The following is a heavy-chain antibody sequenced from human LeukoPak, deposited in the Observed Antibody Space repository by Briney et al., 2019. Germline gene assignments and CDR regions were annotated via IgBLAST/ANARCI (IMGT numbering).Heavy chain of an antibody. V-gene: IGHV3-30*04. CDR2: ISYDGSNK. CDR1: GFTFSSYA. D-gene: IGHD6-19*01. Sequence: GGSLRLSCAASGFTFSSYAMHWVRQAPGKGLEWVAVISYDGSNKYYADSVKGRFTISRDNSKNTLYLQMNSLRAEDTAVYYCAKDGAVAGYYYGMDVWGQGTTVTVSS. J-gene: IGHJ6*02. CDR3: AKDGAVAGYYYGMDV.